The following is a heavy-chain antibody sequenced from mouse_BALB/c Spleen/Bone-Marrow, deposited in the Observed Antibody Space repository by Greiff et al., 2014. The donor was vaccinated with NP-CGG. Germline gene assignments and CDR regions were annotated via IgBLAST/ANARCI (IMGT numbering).Heavy chain of an antibody. J-gene: IGHJ4*01. V-gene: IGHV1-80*01. Sequence: LVESGAELVRPGSSVKISCKASGYAFSSYWMNWVKQRPGQGLEWIGQIYPGDGDTNYNGKFKGKATLTADKSSSTAYMQLSSLTSEDSAVYFCARGVPMDYWGQGTSVTVSP. CDR2: IYPGDGDT. CDR3: ARGVPMDY. CDR1: GYAFSSYW.